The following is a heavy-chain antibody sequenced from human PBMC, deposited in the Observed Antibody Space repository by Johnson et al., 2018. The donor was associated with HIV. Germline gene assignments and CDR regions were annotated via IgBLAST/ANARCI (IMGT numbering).Heavy chain of an antibody. J-gene: IGHJ3*02. CDR2: IYSGGST. Sequence: VQLVESGGGVVRPGGSLRLSCAVSGFNFDDYDMSWVRQIPGKGLEWVSVIYSGGSTYDADSVKGRFTISRDNSKNTLYLQMHSLRIEDTAVYYCARDGWGSRGWDDAFDIWGQGTMVTVSS. V-gene: IGHV3-66*02. CDR1: GFNFDDYD. CDR3: ARDGWGSRGWDDAFDI. D-gene: IGHD5-24*01.